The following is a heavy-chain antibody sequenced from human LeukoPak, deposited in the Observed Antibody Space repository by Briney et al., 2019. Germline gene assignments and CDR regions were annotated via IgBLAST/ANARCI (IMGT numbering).Heavy chain of an antibody. Sequence: PGGSLRLSCAASGFTFDDYAMHWVRQAPGKGLEWVSGISWNSGSIGYADSVKGRFTISRDNAKNSLYLQMNSLRAEDTALYYCAKDKSYGSGSYPDYWGQGTLVTVSS. CDR3: AKDKSYGSGSYPDY. CDR1: GFTFDDYA. V-gene: IGHV3-9*01. J-gene: IGHJ4*02. D-gene: IGHD3-10*01. CDR2: ISWNSGSI.